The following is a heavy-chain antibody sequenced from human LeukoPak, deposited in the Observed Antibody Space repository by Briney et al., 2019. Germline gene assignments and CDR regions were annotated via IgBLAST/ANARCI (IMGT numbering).Heavy chain of an antibody. Sequence: ASVKVSCKASGYTFTSYGISWVRQAPGQRLEWMGWINAGNGNTKYSQKFQGRVTITRDTSASTAYMELSSLRSEDTAVYYCARGSIAARGYFDYWGQGTLVTVSS. D-gene: IGHD6-6*01. CDR2: INAGNGNT. V-gene: IGHV1-3*01. J-gene: IGHJ4*02. CDR1: GYTFTSYG. CDR3: ARGSIAARGYFDY.